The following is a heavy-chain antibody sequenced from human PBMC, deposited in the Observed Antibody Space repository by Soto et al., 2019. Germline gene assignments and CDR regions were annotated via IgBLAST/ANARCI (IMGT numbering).Heavy chain of an antibody. CDR1: GFTFSSYG. V-gene: IGHV3-30*18. D-gene: IGHD6-6*01. CDR2: ISYDGSNK. Sequence: QVQLVESVGGVVQPGRSLRLSCAASGFTFSSYGMHWVRQAPGKGLEWVAVISYDGSNKYYADSVKGRFTISRDNSKNTLYLQMNSLRAEDTAVYYCAKYLGWSSSLDYWGQGTLVTLSS. CDR3: AKYLGWSSSLDY. J-gene: IGHJ4*02.